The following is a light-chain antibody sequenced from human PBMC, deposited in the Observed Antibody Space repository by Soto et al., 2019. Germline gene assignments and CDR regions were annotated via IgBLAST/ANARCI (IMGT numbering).Light chain of an antibody. Sequence: DTQMTQSPSTLSASVGDRVTITCRASQSISSWLAWYQQKPGKAPKLLIYDASSLESGVPSRFSGSGSGTEFTLTISSLQPDAFATYYCQQYNSYPLLTFGGGTKVEIK. J-gene: IGKJ4*01. CDR2: DAS. CDR1: QSISSW. V-gene: IGKV1-5*01. CDR3: QQYNSYPLLT.